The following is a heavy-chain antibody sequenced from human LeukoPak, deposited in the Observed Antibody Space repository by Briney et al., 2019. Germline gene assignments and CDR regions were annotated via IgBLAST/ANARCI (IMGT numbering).Heavy chain of an antibody. Sequence: GGSLRLSCAASGFSFRNYGMHWVRQAPGKGLEWVAVISDDGRNKYYADSVRGRFTISRDNSKNMLYLQMSNLRPEDTAVYHCAKDADTATIIYWYFDLWGRGTLVTVSS. CDR1: GFSFRNYG. CDR2: ISDDGRNK. V-gene: IGHV3-30*18. CDR3: AKDADTATIIYWYFDL. J-gene: IGHJ2*01. D-gene: IGHD5-18*01.